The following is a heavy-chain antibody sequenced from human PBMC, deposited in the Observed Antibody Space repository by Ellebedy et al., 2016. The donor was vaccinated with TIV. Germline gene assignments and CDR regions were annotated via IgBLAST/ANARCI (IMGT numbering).Heavy chain of an antibody. CDR3: AKEAGDQDPYDWFDC. J-gene: IGHJ5*01. CDR1: GFTFSSYA. D-gene: IGHD2-21*02. V-gene: IGHV3-23*01. Sequence: GGSLRLSXAASGFTFSSYAVSWVRQAPGKGLEWVGRIDTTGESAWYIGSVKGRFTISRDHSRNTVHLQMSSLRAEDAAVYYCAKEAGDQDPYDWFDCWGQGTLVAVSS. CDR2: IDTTGESA.